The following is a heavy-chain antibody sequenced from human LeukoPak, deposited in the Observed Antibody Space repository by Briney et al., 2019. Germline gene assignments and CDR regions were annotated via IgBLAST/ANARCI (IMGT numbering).Heavy chain of an antibody. CDR2: IRYDGSNK. D-gene: IGHD3-22*01. CDR1: GFTFSSYG. J-gene: IGHJ5*02. CDR3: ARVLSGSWDWFDP. Sequence: SGGSLRLSCAASGFTFSSYGMHWVRQAPGKGLEWVAFIRYDGSNKYYADSVKGRFTISRDNAMNTVYLQMNSLRAEDTAVYYCARVLSGSWDWFDPWGQGTLVTVSS. V-gene: IGHV3-30*02.